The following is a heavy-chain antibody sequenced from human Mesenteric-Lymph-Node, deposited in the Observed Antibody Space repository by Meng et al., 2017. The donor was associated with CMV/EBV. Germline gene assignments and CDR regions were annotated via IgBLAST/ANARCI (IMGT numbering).Heavy chain of an antibody. CDR2: IREDGREK. Sequence: GESLKISCAASGFTFSNYWMTWVRQAPGKGLEWVANIREDGREKYYVDSVKGRFTISRDNAKNSLYLQMNSLRAEDTAVYYCARGKVTGSAYYGMDVWGQGTTVTVSS. CDR1: GFTFSNYW. V-gene: IGHV3-7*01. D-gene: IGHD1-20*01. CDR3: ARGKVTGSAYYGMDV. J-gene: IGHJ6*02.